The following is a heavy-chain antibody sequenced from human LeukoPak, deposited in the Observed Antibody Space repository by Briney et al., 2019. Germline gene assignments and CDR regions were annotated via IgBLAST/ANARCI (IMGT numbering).Heavy chain of an antibody. CDR1: GVSFSGYS. CDR2: INLRVRN. Sequence: SQSPSLTCAVYGVSFSGYSCGSIRQPPGKGLWWIGEINLRVRNNYIPSLKSRVTISVDTSKNQFSLKLSSVTAADTAVYYCARGPRQARYGSGSYYKRNAFDIWGQGTMVTVSS. CDR3: ARGPRQARYGSGSYYKRNAFDI. J-gene: IGHJ3*02. V-gene: IGHV4-34*01. D-gene: IGHD3-10*01.